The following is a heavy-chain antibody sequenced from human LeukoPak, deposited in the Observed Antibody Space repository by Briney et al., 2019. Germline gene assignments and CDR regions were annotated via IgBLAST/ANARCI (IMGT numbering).Heavy chain of an antibody. J-gene: IGHJ6*03. V-gene: IGHV4-34*01. CDR2: VNYSGST. CDR1: GGSLSEFY. CDR3: ARHVGATTNYYYYMDV. Sequence: LETLSLTCAVSGGSLSEFYWNWIRQSPVKGLEWIGEVNYSGSTAYNPSPKSRVTISVDASKNQFSLTVSSLTAADTAVYYCARHVGATTNYYYYMDVWGKGTTVTISS. D-gene: IGHD1-26*01.